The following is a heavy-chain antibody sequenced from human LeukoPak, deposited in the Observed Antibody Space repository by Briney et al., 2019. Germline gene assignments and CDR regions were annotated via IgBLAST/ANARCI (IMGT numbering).Heavy chain of an antibody. Sequence: GGSLRLSCAASGFTFSSYAMSWVRQAPGKGLEWVSAISGSGGSTYYADSEKGRFTISRDTSSNTLYLQMNSLRAEDTALYYCAKGHYDFRDYWGQGTLVTVSS. V-gene: IGHV3-23*01. CDR1: GFTFSSYA. CDR2: ISGSGGST. J-gene: IGHJ4*02. D-gene: IGHD3-3*01. CDR3: AKGHYDFRDY.